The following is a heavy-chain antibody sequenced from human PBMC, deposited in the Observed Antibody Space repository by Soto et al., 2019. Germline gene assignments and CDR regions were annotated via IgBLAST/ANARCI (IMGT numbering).Heavy chain of an antibody. CDR1: GFTFSCCR. CDR2: ITSSSSYT. CDR3: AKTGVTPTAS. Sequence: GGSMKLSCAASGFTFSCCRMNWVRQAPGKGLEWVSSITSSSSYTYYADSVRGRFTISRDNAKNSLYLQMNNLRAEDTAVYYCAKTGVTPTASWGQGTLVTVSS. J-gene: IGHJ5*02. V-gene: IGHV3-21*01. D-gene: IGHD2-2*01.